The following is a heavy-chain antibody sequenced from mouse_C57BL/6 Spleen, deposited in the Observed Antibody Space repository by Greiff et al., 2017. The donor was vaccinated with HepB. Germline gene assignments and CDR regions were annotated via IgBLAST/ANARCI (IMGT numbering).Heavy chain of an antibody. V-gene: IGHV5-4*03. J-gene: IGHJ3*01. CDR2: ISDGGSYT. Sequence: EVMLVESGGGLVKPGGSLKLSCAASGFTFSSYAMSWVRQTPEKRLEWVATISDGGSYTYYPDNVKGRFTISRDNAKNNLYLQMSHLKSEDTAMYYCARGEDDYDGEFAYWGQGTLVTVSA. CDR1: GFTFSSYA. D-gene: IGHD2-4*01. CDR3: ARGEDDYDGEFAY.